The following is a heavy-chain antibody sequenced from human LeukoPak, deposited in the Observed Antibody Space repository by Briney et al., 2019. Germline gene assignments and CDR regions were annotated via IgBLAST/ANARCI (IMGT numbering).Heavy chain of an antibody. CDR3: ARTHCEGDCFSAIRY. J-gene: IGHJ4*02. CDR1: GDSISPYY. Sequence: SETLSLTCTVSGDSISPYYWSWIRQPPGKGLEWVGYFFYRGSTNYNASLKSRVTISLDTSKNQFSLKLSSVTAADTAVYYCARTHCEGDCFSAIRYWGQGTPVTVSS. D-gene: IGHD2-21*02. CDR2: FFYRGST. V-gene: IGHV4-59*01.